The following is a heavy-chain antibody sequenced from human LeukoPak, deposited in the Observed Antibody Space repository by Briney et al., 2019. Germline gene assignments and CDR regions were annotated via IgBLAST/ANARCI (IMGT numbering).Heavy chain of an antibody. CDR1: GFSFSDSH. J-gene: IGHJ4*02. V-gene: IGHV3-53*01. D-gene: IGHD6-19*01. CDR2: IYMGGGT. Sequence: GGSLRLSCAVSGFSFSDSHMTWVRQTPGKGLEWVSVIYMGGGTFYADSVKGRFTISRDNSKNTLFLEMKRVRVEDTAFYYCARAGGLRIAVAPIDYWGQGTLVTVSS. CDR3: ARAGGLRIAVAPIDY.